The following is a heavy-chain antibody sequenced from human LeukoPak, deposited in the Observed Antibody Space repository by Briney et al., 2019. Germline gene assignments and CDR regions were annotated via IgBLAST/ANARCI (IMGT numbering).Heavy chain of an antibody. J-gene: IGHJ5*02. D-gene: IGHD5-18*01. CDR1: GGSISSYY. CDR2: IYYSGST. CDR3: ARDGVDTAMVTMGVSWFDP. Sequence: SETLSLTCTVSGGSISSYYWSWIRQPPGKGLEWIGYIYYSGSTNYNPSLKSRVTISVDTSKNQFSLKLSSVTAADTAVYYCARDGVDTAMVTMGVSWFDPWGQGTLVTVSS. V-gene: IGHV4-59*12.